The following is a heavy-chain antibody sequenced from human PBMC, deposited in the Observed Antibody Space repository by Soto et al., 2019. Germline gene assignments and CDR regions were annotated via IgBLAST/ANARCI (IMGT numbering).Heavy chain of an antibody. CDR2: IYYSGST. CDR1: GGSISSGGYY. D-gene: IGHD3-10*01. V-gene: IGHV4-31*03. J-gene: IGHJ5*02. CDR3: ARGWSVYYGSGSYIWFDP. Sequence: PSDTLSLTCTVSGGSISSGGYYWSWIRQHPGKGLEWIGYIYYSGSTYYNPSLKSRVTISVDTSKNQFSLKLSSVTAADTAVYYCARGWSVYYGSGSYIWFDPWGQGTLVTVSS.